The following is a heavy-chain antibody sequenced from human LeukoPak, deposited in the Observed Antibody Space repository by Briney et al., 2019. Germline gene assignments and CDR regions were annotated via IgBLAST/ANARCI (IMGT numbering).Heavy chain of an antibody. Sequence: SETLSLTCAVYGGSFSGYYWSWIRQPPGKGLEWIGEINHSGSTNYNPSLKSRVTISVDTSKNQFSLKLSSVTAADTAVYYCARQGRSSGYYPQPKNWFDPWGQGTLVTVSS. CDR2: INHSGST. D-gene: IGHD3-22*01. J-gene: IGHJ5*02. CDR3: ARQGRSSGYYPQPKNWFDP. CDR1: GGSFSGYY. V-gene: IGHV4-34*01.